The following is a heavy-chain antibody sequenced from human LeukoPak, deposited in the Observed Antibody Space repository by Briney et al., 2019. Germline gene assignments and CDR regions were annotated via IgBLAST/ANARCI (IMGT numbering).Heavy chain of an antibody. J-gene: IGHJ4*02. V-gene: IGHV1-46*01. CDR2: INPSGGST. CDR3: ARAQGIVVVTASLGI. Sequence: ASVKVSCKASGYTFTSYYMHWVRQAPGQGLGWMAIINPSGGSTSYAQKFQGRVTMTRDTSTSTVYMELSSLRSEDTAVYYCARAQGIVVVTASLGIWGQGTLVTVSS. CDR1: GYTFTSYY. D-gene: IGHD2-21*02.